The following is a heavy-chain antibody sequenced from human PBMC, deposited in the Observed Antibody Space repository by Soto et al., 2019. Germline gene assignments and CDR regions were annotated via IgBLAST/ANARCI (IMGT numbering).Heavy chain of an antibody. D-gene: IGHD4-17*01. CDR1: GFNFSDSA. CDR3: TARGGDSLQDI. J-gene: IGHJ4*02. V-gene: IGHV3-73*01. Sequence: EVQLVESGGGLVQPGGSLKVSCAGLGFNFSDSALHWVRQPSGKGLEWIDRIRGRSKKFATSDATSVRGRSSLSRDVSSNTAYLQMNSLRDDDTGVYFCTARGGDSLQDIWGQGTLVTVSS. CDR2: IRGRSKKFAT.